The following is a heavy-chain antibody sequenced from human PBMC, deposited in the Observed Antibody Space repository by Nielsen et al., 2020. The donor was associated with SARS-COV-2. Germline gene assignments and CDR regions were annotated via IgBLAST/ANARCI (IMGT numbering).Heavy chain of an antibody. CDR1: GFTFSSYW. J-gene: IGHJ5*02. CDR3: ARGSSSGWYDN. Sequence: GESLKISCAASGFTFSSYWMHWVRQAPGKGLVWVSRINSDGSSTSYADSVKGRFTISRDNAKNTLYLQMNSLRAEDTAVYYCARGSSSGWYDNWGQGTLVTVSS. V-gene: IGHV3-74*01. CDR2: INSDGSST. D-gene: IGHD6-19*01.